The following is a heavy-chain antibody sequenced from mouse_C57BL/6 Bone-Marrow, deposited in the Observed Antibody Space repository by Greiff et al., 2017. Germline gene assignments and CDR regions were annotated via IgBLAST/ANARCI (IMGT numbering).Heavy chain of an antibody. J-gene: IGHJ3*01. V-gene: IGHV1-26*01. Sequence: EVQLQQSGPELVKPGASVQISCKASGYTFTDYYLNWVKQSHGKSLEWIGDIIPNNGGTSYNQKFKGKSTLTGDKTSRTAYMELRSLTSEDSAGYYCARSQGAYWGQGTLVTVSA. CDR3: ARSQGAY. CDR1: GYTFTDYY. CDR2: IIPNNGGT.